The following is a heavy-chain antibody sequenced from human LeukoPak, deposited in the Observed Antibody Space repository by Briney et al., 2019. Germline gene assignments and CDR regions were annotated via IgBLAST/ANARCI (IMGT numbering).Heavy chain of an antibody. CDR3: ARHGRLGLFGP. V-gene: IGHV4-34*01. Sequence: SETLSLTCAVYGGSFSGYYWSWIRQPPGKGLEWIGEINHSGSTNYNPSLKSRVTISVDTSKNQFSLKLSSVTAADTAVYYCARHGRLGLFGPWGQGTLVTVSS. CDR1: GGSFSGYY. CDR2: INHSGST. J-gene: IGHJ5*02. D-gene: IGHD2-8*01.